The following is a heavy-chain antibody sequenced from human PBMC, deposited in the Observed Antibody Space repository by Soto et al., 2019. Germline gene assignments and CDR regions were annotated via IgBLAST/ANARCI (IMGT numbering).Heavy chain of an antibody. J-gene: IGHJ4*02. V-gene: IGHV3-15*07. Sequence: EVPLMESGGGLVQPGGSLRLSCAGSTFIFSNAYINWVRQAPGKGPEWVGRVRSKADGGTTDYAAPVIGRFTISRDNSKNTLYLQMDSLKTEDTAVYYCATTYTGSYSFYFDSWGQGTLVTVSS. CDR1: TFIFSNAY. CDR3: ATTYTGSYSFYFDS. CDR2: VRSKADGGTT. D-gene: IGHD1-26*01.